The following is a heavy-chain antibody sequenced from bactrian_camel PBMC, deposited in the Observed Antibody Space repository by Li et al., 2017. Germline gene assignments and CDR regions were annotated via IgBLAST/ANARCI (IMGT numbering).Heavy chain of an antibody. D-gene: IGHD2*01. CDR2: ISKGGKT. V-gene: IGHV3S55*01. J-gene: IGHJ4*01. Sequence: HVQLVESGGGSVQAGGALRLSCTNSGTSRFTLAGSDMGWYRQTPGHECEMVSRISKGGKTHYADSVKGRFTISQDNAQNTLYLQMSSLKPEDTAVYYCAPDAGQSRCSAGFCYCAWGEGTQVTVS. CDR1: RFTLAGSD. CDR3: APDAGQSRCSAGFCYCA.